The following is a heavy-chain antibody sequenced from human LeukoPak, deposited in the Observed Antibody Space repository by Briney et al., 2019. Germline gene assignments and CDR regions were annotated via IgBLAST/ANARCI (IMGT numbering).Heavy chain of an antibody. V-gene: IGHV1-46*01. J-gene: IGHJ5*02. CDR2: INPSGTTT. D-gene: IGHD1-26*01. CDR1: GYTFTTHY. CDR3: ARVWWDDLNWFDP. Sequence: ASVKVSCKASGYTFTTHYMHWVRQAPGQGLEWMGLINPSGTTTNYAQKFRGRVTMTRDLSTSTDYMELSSLRSDDTAVYYCARVWWDDLNWFDPWGQGTLVTVSS.